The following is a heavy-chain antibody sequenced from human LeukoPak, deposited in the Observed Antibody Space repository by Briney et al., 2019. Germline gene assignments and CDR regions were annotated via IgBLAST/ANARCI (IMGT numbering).Heavy chain of an antibody. V-gene: IGHV3-11*01. D-gene: IGHD3-16*01. CDR3: ASYVLLMDY. CDR2: ISRDGNII. J-gene: IGHJ4*02. CDR1: GFSFSDHH. Sequence: TGGSLRLSCAASGFSFSDHHMRWVRQVPGKGLEWLAYISRDGNIIVYADSVKGRFIISRDNAKQSVYLEMKSLRPEDTAVYYCASYVLLMDYWGQGTLVTVSS.